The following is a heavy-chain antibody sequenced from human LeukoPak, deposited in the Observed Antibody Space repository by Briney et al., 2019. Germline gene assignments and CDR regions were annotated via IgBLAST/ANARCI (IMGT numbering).Heavy chain of an antibody. V-gene: IGHV3-48*03. Sequence: GGSLRLSRAASGFTFSSYEMNWVRQAPGKGLEWVSYISSSGSTIYYADSVKGRFTISRDNAKNSLYLQMNSLRAEDTAVYYCARDYDSSGYYGPYFDYWGQGTLVTVSS. CDR1: GFTFSSYE. CDR2: ISSSGSTI. D-gene: IGHD3-22*01. J-gene: IGHJ4*02. CDR3: ARDYDSSGYYGPYFDY.